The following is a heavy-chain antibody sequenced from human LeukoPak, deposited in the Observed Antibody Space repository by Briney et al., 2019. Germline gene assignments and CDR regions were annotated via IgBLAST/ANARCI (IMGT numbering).Heavy chain of an antibody. Sequence: GGSLRLSCAASGFTLSSNYMGWVRQAPGKGLEWVSIISSASNTDYADSVKCLFTSSRDNFRNTLYLQMNSLTADDTAVYYCAKLASDSSGWYHFDYWGQGTQVHVCS. CDR3: AKLASDSSGWYHFDY. CDR1: GFTLSSNY. J-gene: IGHJ4*02. V-gene: IGHV3-53*01. CDR2: ISSASNT. D-gene: IGHD6-19*01.